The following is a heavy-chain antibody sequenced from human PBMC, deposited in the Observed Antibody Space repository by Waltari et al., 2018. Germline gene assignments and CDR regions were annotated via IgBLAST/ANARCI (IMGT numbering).Heavy chain of an antibody. CDR2: INHSGRT. D-gene: IGHD2-15*01. Sequence: QVQLQQWGAGLLKPSETLSLTCAVYGGSFRGYYWSWIRQPPGKGLERIGKINHSGRTNHTPSLKSRVTISVDTSKNQFSLKLGSVTAADTAVYYCARDRHRNCIGGSCSYGGLYYWGQGTLVTVSS. CDR1: GGSFRGYY. CDR3: ARDRHRNCIGGSCSYGGLYY. V-gene: IGHV4-34*01. J-gene: IGHJ4*02.